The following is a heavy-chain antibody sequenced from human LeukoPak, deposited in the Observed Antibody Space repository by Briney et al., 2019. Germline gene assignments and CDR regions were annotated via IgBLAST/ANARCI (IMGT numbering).Heavy chain of an antibody. D-gene: IGHD2-21*02. CDR2: IYYSGST. CDR1: GGSISSGDYY. Sequence: PSETLSLTCTVSGGSISSGDYYWSWIRQPPGKGLEWIGYIYYSGSTYYNPSPKSRVNTSVDTSKNRFSLKLSSVTAADTAVYYCAREYGDDNWFDPWGQGTLVTVSS. J-gene: IGHJ5*02. CDR3: AREYGDDNWFDP. V-gene: IGHV4-30-4*01.